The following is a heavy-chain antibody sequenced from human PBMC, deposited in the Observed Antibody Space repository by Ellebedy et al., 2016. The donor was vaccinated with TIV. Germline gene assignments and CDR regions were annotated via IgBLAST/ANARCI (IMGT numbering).Heavy chain of an antibody. J-gene: IGHJ3*02. CDR2: ISGSGDTT. CDR3: TKRGVGWAAFDI. V-gene: IGHV3-23*01. CDR1: GFTVTAYP. D-gene: IGHD6-19*01. Sequence: GESLKISCAASGFTVTAYPMNWVRQAPGKGLEWVSAISGSGDTTYYADSVKGRFTISRDNSQDTVHLQMNSLRAEDTAVYYCTKRGVGWAAFDIWGPGTMVTVSS.